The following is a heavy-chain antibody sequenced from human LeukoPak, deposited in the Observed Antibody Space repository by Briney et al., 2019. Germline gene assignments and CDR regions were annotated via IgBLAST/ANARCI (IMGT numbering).Heavy chain of an antibody. J-gene: IGHJ4*02. CDR1: GFTFSSYG. D-gene: IGHD3-9*01. CDR3: AKVVGEYDILTGYYFEY. Sequence: GGSLRLSCAASGFTFSSYGMHWVRQAPGKGLEWVAFIRYDGSNKYYADSVKGRCTISRDNSKNTLYLQMNSLRAEDTAVYYCAKVVGEYDILTGYYFEYWGQGTLVTVSS. V-gene: IGHV3-30*02. CDR2: IRYDGSNK.